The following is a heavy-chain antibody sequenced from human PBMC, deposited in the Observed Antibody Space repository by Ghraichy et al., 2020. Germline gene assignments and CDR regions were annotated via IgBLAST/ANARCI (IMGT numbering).Heavy chain of an antibody. CDR3: ARTLYSSSWTALPYYYYYGMDV. CDR2: MNPNSGNT. Sequence: ASVKVSCKASGYTFTSYDINWVRQATGQGLEWMGWMNPNSGNTGYAQKFQGRVTMTRNTSISTAYMELSSLRSEDTAVYYCARTLYSSSWTALPYYYYYGMDVWGQGTTVTVSS. CDR1: GYTFTSYD. V-gene: IGHV1-8*01. D-gene: IGHD6-13*01. J-gene: IGHJ6*02.